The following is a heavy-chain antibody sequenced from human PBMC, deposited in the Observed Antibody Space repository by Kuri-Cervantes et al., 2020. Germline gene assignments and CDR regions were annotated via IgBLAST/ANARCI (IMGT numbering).Heavy chain of an antibody. CDR1: GFTFSNAW. Sequence: GGSLRLSCAASGFTFSNAWMNWVRQAPGKGLEWVGRIKSKTDGGTTDHAAPVKGRFTISRDDSKNTLYLQMNSLKTEDTAVYYCTTEGIAAAGAVPTYYYMDVWGKGTTVTVSS. V-gene: IGHV3-15*01. CDR2: IKSKTDGGTT. J-gene: IGHJ6*03. D-gene: IGHD6-13*01. CDR3: TTEGIAAAGAVPTYYYMDV.